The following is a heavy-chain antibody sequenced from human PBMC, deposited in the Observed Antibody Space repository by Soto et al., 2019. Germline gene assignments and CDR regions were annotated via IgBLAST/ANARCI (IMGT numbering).Heavy chain of an antibody. J-gene: IGHJ4*02. CDR1: GFTFSSYW. Sequence: EVQLVESGGGLVQPGGSLRLSCAASGFTFSSYWMSWVRQAPGKGLEWVANIKQDGSEKYYVDSVKGRFTISRDNAKNSLYLQMNSLRAEDTAVYYCARDSHYYDSSGYILDYWGQGTLVTVSP. D-gene: IGHD3-22*01. CDR2: IKQDGSEK. CDR3: ARDSHYYDSSGYILDY. V-gene: IGHV3-7*01.